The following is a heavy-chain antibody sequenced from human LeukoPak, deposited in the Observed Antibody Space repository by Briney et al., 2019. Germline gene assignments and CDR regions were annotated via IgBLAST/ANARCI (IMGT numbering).Heavy chain of an antibody. D-gene: IGHD6-6*01. J-gene: IGHJ5*02. CDR3: ARSSIAARYGNWFDP. CDR2: IYYSGST. V-gene: IGHV4-30-4*08. Sequence: PSETLSLTCAVYGGSFSGYYWSWIRQPPGKGLEWIGYIYYSGSTYYNPSLKSRVTISVDTSKNQFSLKLSSVTAADTAVYYCARSSIAARYGNWFDPWGQGTLATVSS. CDR1: GGSFSGYY.